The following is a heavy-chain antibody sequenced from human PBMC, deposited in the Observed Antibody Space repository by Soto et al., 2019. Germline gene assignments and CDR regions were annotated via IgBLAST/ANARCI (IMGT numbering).Heavy chain of an antibody. CDR3: ARQKHIAVVTARGYFDP. J-gene: IGHJ5*02. V-gene: IGHV1-46*01. CDR2: INPGGGVT. Sequence: ASVKVSCKASGYTLTSFYMHWVLQAPGQGLEWMGMINPGGGVTSYAQKFEGRVTLTRDTSTSTVYMELRSLRFEDTAVYYCARQKHIAVVTARGYFDPWGQGTLVTVSS. CDR1: GYTLTSFY. D-gene: IGHD2-21*02.